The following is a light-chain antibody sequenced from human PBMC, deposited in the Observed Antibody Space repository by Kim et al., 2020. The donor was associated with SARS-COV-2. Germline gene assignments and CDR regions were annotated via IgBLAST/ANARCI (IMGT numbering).Light chain of an antibody. CDR3: AIWDYTVTGNWA. CDR1: SSTVGINY. V-gene: IGLV1-51*01. J-gene: IGLJ3*02. Sequence: QSMLTQPPSVSAAPGQEVTISCSGSSSTVGINYVSWYQHLPGRAPKLLIYDNHKRSSGIPDRFSGSNSGTSATLGITGLQTGDEADYYCAIWDYTVTGNWAFGGGTRLTVL. CDR2: DNH.